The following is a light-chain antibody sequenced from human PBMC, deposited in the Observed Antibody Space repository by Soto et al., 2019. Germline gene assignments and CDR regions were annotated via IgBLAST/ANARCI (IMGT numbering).Light chain of an antibody. Sequence: GDRVTITCRASQSISSYLNWYQQKPGKAPKLLIYAASSLQSGVPSRFSGSGSGTDFTLTISSLQPEDFATYSCQQSYTTPWTFGQGTTVEIK. CDR1: QSISSY. CDR3: QQSYTTPWT. CDR2: AAS. V-gene: IGKV1-39*01. J-gene: IGKJ1*01.